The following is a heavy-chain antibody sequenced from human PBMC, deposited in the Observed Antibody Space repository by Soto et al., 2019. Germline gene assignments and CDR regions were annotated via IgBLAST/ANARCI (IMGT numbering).Heavy chain of an antibody. CDR2: IYHSGST. CDR1: GGSISSSDW. CDR3: ARSVSGGMDV. J-gene: IGHJ6*02. V-gene: IGHV4-4*02. D-gene: IGHD4-4*01. Sequence: QVQLQESGPGLVKPSGTLSLTCAVSGGSISSSDWWTWVRQPPGKGLEWMGEIYHSGSTSYNPSLKSPLTISVDKSKNQFSLKLSSVTAADTAVYYCARSVSGGMDVWGQGTTVTVSS.